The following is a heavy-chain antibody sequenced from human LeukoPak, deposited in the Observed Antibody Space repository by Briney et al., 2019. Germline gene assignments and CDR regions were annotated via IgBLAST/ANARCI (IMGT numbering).Heavy chain of an antibody. V-gene: IGHV3-74*01. Sequence: GGSLRLSCAASGFTFSSYWMHSVRQGPGKGLVWVSRINSDGSSTNYADSVKGRFTISRDNAKNTLYLQMNSLRAEDTAVYYCARFYGDGYDPYWGQGTLVTVSS. J-gene: IGHJ4*02. D-gene: IGHD2/OR15-2a*01. CDR2: INSDGSST. CDR1: GFTFSSYW. CDR3: ARFYGDGYDPY.